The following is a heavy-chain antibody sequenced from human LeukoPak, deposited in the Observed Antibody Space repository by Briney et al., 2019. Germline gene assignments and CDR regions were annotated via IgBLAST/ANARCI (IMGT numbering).Heavy chain of an antibody. Sequence: ASVKVSCKASGYTFTGYYMHWVRQAPGQGLEWMGWINPNSGGTNYAQKFQGRVTMTRDTSISTAYMELSRLRSDDTAVYYCARVSGELPLDAFDIWGQGTMVTVSS. CDR2: INPNSGGT. V-gene: IGHV1-2*02. CDR3: ARVSGELPLDAFDI. J-gene: IGHJ3*02. CDR1: GYTFTGYY. D-gene: IGHD3-16*02.